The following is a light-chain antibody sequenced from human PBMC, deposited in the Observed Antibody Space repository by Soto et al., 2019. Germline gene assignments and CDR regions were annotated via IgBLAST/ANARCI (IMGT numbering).Light chain of an antibody. CDR3: LLFRGSPT. V-gene: IGKV3-20*01. CDR2: GAS. CDR1: QVVVTAY. Sequence: EIVLTQSPGTLSVSPGELATLSCRASQVVVTAYIHWYQHKPGQAPRLLISGASTRASGIPDRFSGSGVGTDFTLTINRLEPEDCAVYYCLLFRGSPTFGPGSRVHI. J-gene: IGKJ3*01.